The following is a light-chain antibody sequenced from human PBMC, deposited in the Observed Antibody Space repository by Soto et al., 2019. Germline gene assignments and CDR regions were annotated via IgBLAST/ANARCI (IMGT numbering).Light chain of an antibody. CDR3: QSYDSSLSYL. CDR2: GNS. J-gene: IGLJ1*01. V-gene: IGLV1-40*01. Sequence: QSVLTQPPSVSGAPGQRVTISCTGSSSNIGAGYDVHWYQQLPGTAPKLLIYGNSNRPSGVPDRFSGSKSGTSASLAITGLQAEDEADNYCQSYDSSLSYLFGTGTKVTVL. CDR1: SSNIGAGYD.